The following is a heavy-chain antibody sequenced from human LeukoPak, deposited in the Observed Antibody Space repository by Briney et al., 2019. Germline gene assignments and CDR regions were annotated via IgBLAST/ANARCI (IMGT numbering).Heavy chain of an antibody. Sequence: GGSLRHSCAASGFTFSSYWMTWVRQAPGKGLEWVANIKQDGSEKYYVDSVKGRFTISRDNAKNSLYLQMNSLRPEDTAVYYCVRGSSGTAVRGVSWAWFDPWGQGTLVTVSS. CDR1: GFTFSSYW. J-gene: IGHJ5*02. V-gene: IGHV3-7*05. D-gene: IGHD3-10*01. CDR3: VRGSSGTAVRGVSWAWFDP. CDR2: IKQDGSEK.